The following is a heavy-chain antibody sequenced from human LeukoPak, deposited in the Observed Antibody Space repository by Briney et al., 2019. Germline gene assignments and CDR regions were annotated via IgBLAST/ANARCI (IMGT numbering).Heavy chain of an antibody. J-gene: IGHJ4*02. CDR1: GFTFSDYE. V-gene: IGHV3-48*03. Sequence: GRSLRLSCAASGFTFSDYEMNWVRQAPGKELEWVSYISNSGSTIYYADSVKGRFTISRDNAKNSLYLQLNSLRAEDTALYYCARRGYFDYWGQGTLVTVSS. CDR3: ARRGYFDY. CDR2: ISNSGSTI.